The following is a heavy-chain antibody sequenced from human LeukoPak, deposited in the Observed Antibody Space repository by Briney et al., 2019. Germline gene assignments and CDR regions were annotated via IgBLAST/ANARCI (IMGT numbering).Heavy chain of an antibody. CDR2: INTDGSST. D-gene: IGHD3-16*01. Sequence: PGGSLRLSCVVSGFTFKTYSMNWVRQAPGKGLVWVSRINTDGSSTYYADSVKGRFTISRDNAKNTLYLQMNSLRAEDTVVYYCVRGARGMYYFDYWGQGTLVTVSS. V-gene: IGHV3-74*01. CDR1: GFTFKTYS. J-gene: IGHJ4*02. CDR3: VRGARGMYYFDY.